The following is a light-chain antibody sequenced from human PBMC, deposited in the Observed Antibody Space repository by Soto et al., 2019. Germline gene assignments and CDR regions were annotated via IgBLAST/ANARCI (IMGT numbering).Light chain of an antibody. V-gene: IGKV1-5*01. CDR3: HQYDTFSRFT. Sequence: DIQMTQSPSTLSASVGDRVTITCRASQNINDWLAWYQQKPGKAPNLLIYDASTLESGVPSRFSGSGSGTEFTLTISSLQPADFATYYCHQYDTFSRFTFGPGTKVDLK. CDR2: DAS. J-gene: IGKJ3*01. CDR1: QNINDW.